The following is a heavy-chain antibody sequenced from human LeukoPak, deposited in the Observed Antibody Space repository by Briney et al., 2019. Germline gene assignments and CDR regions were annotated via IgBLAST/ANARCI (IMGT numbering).Heavy chain of an antibody. D-gene: IGHD2-15*01. J-gene: IGHJ3*02. V-gene: IGHV1-2*06. CDR1: GYTFTGYY. CDR3: AREYKGGSGRYCSGGSCPRDAFDI. Sequence: GASVKVSCKASGYTFTGYYMHWVRQAPGQGREWMGRINPNSGGTNYAQKFQGRVTMTRDTSISTAYMELSRLRSDDTAVYYCAREYKGGSGRYCSGGSCPRDAFDIWGQGTMVTVSS. CDR2: INPNSGGT.